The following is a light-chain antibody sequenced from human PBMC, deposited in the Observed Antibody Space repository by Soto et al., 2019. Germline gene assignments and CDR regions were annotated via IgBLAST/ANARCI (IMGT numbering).Light chain of an antibody. V-gene: IGKV3-15*01. CDR1: QSVSSN. Sequence: EIVMTQSPATLSVSPGERATLSCRASQSVSSNLAWYQHKPGQAPRLLIYGASTRATGIPARFSGSGSGTEFTLTISSLQSEDFAVYYCQQYNNWPPRAYTFGQGTKLEIK. J-gene: IGKJ2*01. CDR2: GAS. CDR3: QQYNNWPPRAYT.